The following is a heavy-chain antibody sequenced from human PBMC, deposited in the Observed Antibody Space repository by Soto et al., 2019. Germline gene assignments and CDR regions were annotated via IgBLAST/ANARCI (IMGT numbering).Heavy chain of an antibody. CDR2: INPNSGGT. J-gene: IGHJ5*02. D-gene: IGHD2-15*01. CDR3: ARGAGGDKYCSGGSCYVWFDP. CDR1: GYTFTGYY. Sequence: GASVKVSCKASGYTFTGYYMHWVRQAPGQGLEWMGWINPNSGGTNYAQKFQGWVTMTRDTSISTAYMELSRLRSDDTAVYYCARGAGGDKYCSGGSCYVWFDPWGQGTLVTVSS. V-gene: IGHV1-2*04.